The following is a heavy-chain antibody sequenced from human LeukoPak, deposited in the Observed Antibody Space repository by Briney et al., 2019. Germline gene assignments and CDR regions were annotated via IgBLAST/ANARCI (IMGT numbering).Heavy chain of an antibody. V-gene: IGHV1-18*04. Sequence: ASVKVSCKASGYTFTSYGISWVRQAPGQGLEWMGWISAYNGNTNYAQKLQGRVTMTTDTSTSTAYMELRRLRSHDTAVYYCARGPGGRSGYYPLEDYYYYYYMDVWGKGTTVTVSS. CDR2: ISAYNGNT. D-gene: IGHD3-22*01. CDR1: GYTFTSYG. J-gene: IGHJ6*03. CDR3: ARGPGGRSGYYPLEDYYYYYYMDV.